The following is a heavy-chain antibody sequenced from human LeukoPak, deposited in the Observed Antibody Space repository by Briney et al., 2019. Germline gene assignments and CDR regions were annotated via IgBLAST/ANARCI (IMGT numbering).Heavy chain of an antibody. D-gene: IGHD2-2*01. CDR3: ASCHCSSTSCYRSGWFDP. J-gene: IGHJ5*02. CDR1: GGSISSGDYY. Sequence: SQTLSLTCTVSGGSISSGDYYWSWIRQPPGKGLEWIGYIYYSGSTYYNPSLKGRVTISVDTSKNQFSLKLSSVTAADTAVYYCASCHCSSTSCYRSGWFDPWGQGTLVTVSS. CDR2: IYYSGST. V-gene: IGHV4-30-4*01.